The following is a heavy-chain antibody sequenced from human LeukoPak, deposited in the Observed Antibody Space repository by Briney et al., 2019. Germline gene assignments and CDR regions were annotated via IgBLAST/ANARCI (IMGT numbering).Heavy chain of an antibody. Sequence: PGGSLRLPCAASGFTFSSYGMHWVRQAPGKGLEWVAFIRYDGSNKYCADSVKGRFTISRDNSKNTLYLQMNSLRAEDTAVYYCAKDHVRYFDWLTPYYMDVWGKGTTVTVSS. D-gene: IGHD3-9*01. CDR3: AKDHVRYFDWLTPYYMDV. CDR1: GFTFSSYG. V-gene: IGHV3-30*02. J-gene: IGHJ6*03. CDR2: IRYDGSNK.